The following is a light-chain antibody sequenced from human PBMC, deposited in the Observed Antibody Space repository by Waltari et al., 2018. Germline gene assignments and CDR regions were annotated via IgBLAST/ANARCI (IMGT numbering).Light chain of an antibody. V-gene: IGLV1-44*01. CDR3: AAWDDSLSGVV. J-gene: IGLJ2*01. CDR1: SSNIGGNT. Sequence: QSVLTQPPSASGTPGQRVTISCSGRSSNIGGNTVAWYQQVPGAAPKLLIYIDKWRPSGVPDRFSGSKSGTSASLAISGLQSEDEALYYCAAWDDSLSGVVFGGGTKLTVL. CDR2: IDK.